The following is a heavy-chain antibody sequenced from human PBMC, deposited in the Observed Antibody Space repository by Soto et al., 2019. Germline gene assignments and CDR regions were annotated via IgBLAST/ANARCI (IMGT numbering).Heavy chain of an antibody. CDR1: GGSISSGGYY. Sequence: SETLSLTCTVSGGSISSGGYYWSWIRQRPGKGLERIGYIYYSGSTYYNPSLKSRVTISVDTSKNQFSLKLSSVTAADTAVYYCARDRDYYGSGSYSAFDIGGQGTMVTVSS. D-gene: IGHD3-10*01. V-gene: IGHV4-31*03. J-gene: IGHJ3*02. CDR3: ARDRDYYGSGSYSAFDI. CDR2: IYYSGST.